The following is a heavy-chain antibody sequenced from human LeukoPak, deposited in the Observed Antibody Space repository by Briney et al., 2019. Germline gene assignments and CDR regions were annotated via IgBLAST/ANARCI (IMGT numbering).Heavy chain of an antibody. CDR2: ISSSGSTI. CDR1: GFTFSSYE. J-gene: IGHJ4*02. CDR3: ARDPGGAFDY. V-gene: IGHV3-48*03. D-gene: IGHD3-16*01. Sequence: GGSLRLXCAASGFTFSSYEMNWVRQAPGKGLEWVSYISSSGSTIYYADSVKGRFTISRDNAKNSLYLQMNSLRAEDTAVYYCARDPGGAFDYWGQGTLVTVSS.